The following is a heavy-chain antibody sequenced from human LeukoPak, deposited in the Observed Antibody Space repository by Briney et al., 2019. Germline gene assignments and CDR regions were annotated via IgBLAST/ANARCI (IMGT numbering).Heavy chain of an antibody. CDR1: GGTFSSYA. D-gene: IGHD3-22*01. CDR3: ARFRTYYYDSSGFRTPPDAFDI. Sequence: GASVKVSCKASGGTFSSYAISWVRPAPGQGLEWMGGIIPIFGTANYAQKFQGRVTITTDESTSTAYMELSSLRSEDTAVYYCARFRTYYYDSSGFRTPPDAFDIWGQGTMVTVSS. V-gene: IGHV1-69*05. J-gene: IGHJ3*02. CDR2: IIPIFGTA.